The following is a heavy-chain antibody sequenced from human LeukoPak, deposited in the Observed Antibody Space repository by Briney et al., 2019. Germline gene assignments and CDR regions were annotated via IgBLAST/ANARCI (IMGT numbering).Heavy chain of an antibody. V-gene: IGHV3-64*01. Sequence: GGSLRLSCAASGFTFSSYAMHWVRQAPGKGLEYVSAISSNGGSTYYANSVKGRFTISRDNSKNTLYLQMNSLGAEDTAVYYCARVGSSGYFHYWGQGTLVTVSS. J-gene: IGHJ4*02. CDR3: ARVGSSGYFHY. CDR1: GFTFSSYA. CDR2: ISSNGGST. D-gene: IGHD3-22*01.